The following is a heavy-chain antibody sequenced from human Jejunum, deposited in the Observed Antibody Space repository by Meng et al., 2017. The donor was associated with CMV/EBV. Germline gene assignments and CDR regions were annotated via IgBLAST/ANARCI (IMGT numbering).Heavy chain of an antibody. CDR1: GYTFNDYA. Sequence: SGYTFNDYARHWVRQAPGEGLEWVAVIQYDESNEYYADSVKGRFTISRDNAMNTLYLQMNSLRPEDTAVYFCARDRGRGSTWFWFFDLWGRGTLVTVSS. CDR3: ARDRGRGSTWFWFFDL. J-gene: IGHJ2*01. CDR2: IQYDESNE. V-gene: IGHV3-30*14. D-gene: IGHD2/OR15-2a*01.